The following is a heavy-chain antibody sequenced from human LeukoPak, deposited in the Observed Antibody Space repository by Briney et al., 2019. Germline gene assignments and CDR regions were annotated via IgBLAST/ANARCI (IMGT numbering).Heavy chain of an antibody. V-gene: IGHV4-59*12. CDR1: GGSISSYY. J-gene: IGHJ6*02. Sequence: SETLSLTCTVSGGSISSYYWSWIRQPPGKGLEWIGYIYYSGSTYYNPSLKSRVTISVDTSKNQFSLKLSSVTAADTAVYYCARSLAGGMDVWGQGTTVTVSS. CDR2: IYYSGST. CDR3: ARSLAGGMDV.